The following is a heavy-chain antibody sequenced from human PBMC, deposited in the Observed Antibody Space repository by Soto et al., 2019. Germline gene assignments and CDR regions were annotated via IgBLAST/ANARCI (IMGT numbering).Heavy chain of an antibody. Sequence: QVQLLQSGAEVKKPGSSVKVSCKASGGTFSSYTISWVRQAPGQGLEWMGRIIPILGIANYAQKFQGRVTITEDKSTSTAYMELSSLRSEDTAVYYCARVRGYCSGGSCYAGYYYYGMDVWGQGTTVTVSS. CDR1: GGTFSSYT. CDR2: IIPILGIA. J-gene: IGHJ6*02. CDR3: ARVRGYCSGGSCYAGYYYYGMDV. V-gene: IGHV1-69*02. D-gene: IGHD2-15*01.